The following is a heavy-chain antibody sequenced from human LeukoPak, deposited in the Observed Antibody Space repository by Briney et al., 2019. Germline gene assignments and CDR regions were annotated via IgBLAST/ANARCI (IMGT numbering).Heavy chain of an antibody. CDR2: IIPILGIA. J-gene: IGHJ5*02. D-gene: IGHD3-10*01. CDR3: ARGPRGWRGIHNWFDP. Sequence: SVKVSCKASGGTFSSYTIGRVRQAPGQGLEWMGRIIPILGIANYAQKFQGRVTITADKSTSTAYMELSSLRSEDTAVYYCARGPRGWRGIHNWFDPWGQGTLVTVSS. CDR1: GGTFSSYT. V-gene: IGHV1-69*02.